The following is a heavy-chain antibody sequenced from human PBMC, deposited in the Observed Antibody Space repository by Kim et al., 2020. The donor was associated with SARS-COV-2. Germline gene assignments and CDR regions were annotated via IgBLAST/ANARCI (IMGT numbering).Heavy chain of an antibody. V-gene: IGHV1-69*04. J-gene: IGHJ6*02. CDR3: ASSQRLGYYYGMDV. CDR1: GGTFSSYA. Sequence: SVKVSCKASGGTFSSYAISWVRQAPGQGLEWMGRIIPILGIANYAQKFQGRVTITADKSTSTAYMELSSLRSEDTAVYYCASSQRLGYYYGMDVWGQGTTVTVSS. CDR2: IIPILGIA. D-gene: IGHD6-25*01.